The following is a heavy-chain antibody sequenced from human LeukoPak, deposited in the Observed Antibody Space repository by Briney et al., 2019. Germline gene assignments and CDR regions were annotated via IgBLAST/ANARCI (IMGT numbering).Heavy chain of an antibody. CDR1: GFTFDDYA. J-gene: IGHJ4*02. Sequence: PGRSLRLSCAASGFTFDDYAMHWVRQAPGKGLEWVSGISYNSDTIGYADSVKGRFTISRDNAKNSLYLQMNSLRVEDTAVYYCAKSPGGYSGPFGDWGQGTLVTVSS. D-gene: IGHD5-12*01. CDR3: AKSPGGYSGPFGD. CDR2: ISYNSDTI. V-gene: IGHV3-9*01.